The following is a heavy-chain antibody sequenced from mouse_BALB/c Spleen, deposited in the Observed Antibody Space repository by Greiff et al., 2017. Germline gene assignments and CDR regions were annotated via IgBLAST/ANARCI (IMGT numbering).Heavy chain of an antibody. V-gene: IGHV1S81*02. CDR3: TRGGYYGRD. CDR1: GYTFTSYY. J-gene: IGHJ4*01. Sequence: QVQLKESGAELVKPGASVKLSCKASGYTFTSYYMYWVKQRPGQGLEWIGEINPSNGGTNFNEKFKSKATLTVDKSSSTAYMQLSSLTSEDSAVYYCTRGGYYGRDWGQGTSVTVSS. CDR2: INPSNGGT. D-gene: IGHD1-1*01.